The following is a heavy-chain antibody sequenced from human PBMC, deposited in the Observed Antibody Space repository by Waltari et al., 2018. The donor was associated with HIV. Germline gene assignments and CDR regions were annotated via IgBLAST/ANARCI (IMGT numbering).Heavy chain of an antibody. CDR3: AHERVTTVVIGGGNYLDY. J-gene: IGHJ4*02. CDR1: GFSLSTSGEG. Sequence: QITLKESGPTLVKPTQTLTLTCTFSGFSLSTSGEGVGWIRQPPGKALELLALIYWDDDKRYRASLTSRLTMTKDTSKNQLVLTMTNMDPVDTATYYGAHERVTTVVIGGGNYLDYWGQGTLVTVSS. CDR2: IYWDDDK. V-gene: IGHV2-5*02. D-gene: IGHD4-17*01.